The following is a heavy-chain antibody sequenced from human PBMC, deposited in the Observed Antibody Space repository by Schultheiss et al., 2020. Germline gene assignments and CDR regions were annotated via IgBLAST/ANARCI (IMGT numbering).Heavy chain of an antibody. Sequence: GGSLRLSCAVSGFTFSSYGMHWVRQAPGKGLEWVAVISYDGSNKYYADSVKGRFTISRDNSKNTLYLQMNSLRAEDTAVYYCAKEDSWVYGDYMNYYGMDVWGQGTTVTVSS. CDR3: AKEDSWVYGDYMNYYGMDV. CDR2: ISYDGSNK. CDR1: GFTFSSYG. D-gene: IGHD4-17*01. V-gene: IGHV3-30*18. J-gene: IGHJ6*02.